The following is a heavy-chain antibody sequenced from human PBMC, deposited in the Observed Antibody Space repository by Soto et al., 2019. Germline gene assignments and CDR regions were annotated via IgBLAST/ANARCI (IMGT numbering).Heavy chain of an antibody. Sequence: ASVNVSCKASGHTFTGHHMHWVRQAPGQGLEWMGYIDLDNDNRASAQKFQGRVTTTRDTSITTAYMELSGLRSDDTAVYYCGLEPTGTGGFDYSGQGKMVSVSA. CDR3: GLEPTGTGGFDY. J-gene: IGHJ4*02. D-gene: IGHD7-27*01. CDR1: GHTFTGHH. V-gene: IGHV1-2*02. CDR2: IDLDNDNR.